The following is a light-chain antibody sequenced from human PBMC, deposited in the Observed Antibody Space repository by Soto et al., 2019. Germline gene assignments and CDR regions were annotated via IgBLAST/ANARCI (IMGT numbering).Light chain of an antibody. CDR3: QQTFSLPRT. CDR2: ETS. Sequence: DTQITQSPSSPSASVGDIVTLTCPASQNVRSYLNWYQQKPGEAPNLLIYETSTLQSGVPSRFSGDGYGTDFTLSISSLHPEDFATYYCQQTFSLPRTFGQGTKVDIK. V-gene: IGKV1-39*01. CDR1: QNVRSY. J-gene: IGKJ1*01.